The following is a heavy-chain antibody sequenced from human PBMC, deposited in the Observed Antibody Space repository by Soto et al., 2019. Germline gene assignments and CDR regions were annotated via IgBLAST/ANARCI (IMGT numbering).Heavy chain of an antibody. J-gene: IGHJ4*02. Sequence: QVQLVASGGGVVQPGRSLRLSCAASGFSFDYYAMLWVRQAPDKRLEWVAVASFDGNTKYYADSVKGRFTISRDNSKNTLTLQMNSLRSEDTAGYYCARDPGRWDLPADWGQGTLVTVSS. CDR1: GFSFDYYA. CDR2: ASFDGNTK. V-gene: IGHV3-30-3*01. D-gene: IGHD1-26*01. CDR3: ARDPGRWDLPAD.